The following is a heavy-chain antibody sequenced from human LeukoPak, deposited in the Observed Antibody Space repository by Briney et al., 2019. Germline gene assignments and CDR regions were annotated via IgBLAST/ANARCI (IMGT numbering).Heavy chain of an antibody. CDR1: GFTFSSYS. D-gene: IGHD4/OR15-4a*01. CDR3: VRGPSYGARCDYLDH. V-gene: IGHV3-7*01. CDR2: IKKDGSEK. J-gene: IGHJ4*02. Sequence: GGSLRLSCAASGFTFSSYSMNWVRQVPGKGLEWVADIKKDGSEKNEVDSAKGRFTISRDNAKKSLYLVMNSLRAEDTAVYYCVRGPSYGARCDYLDHWGQGALVTVSS.